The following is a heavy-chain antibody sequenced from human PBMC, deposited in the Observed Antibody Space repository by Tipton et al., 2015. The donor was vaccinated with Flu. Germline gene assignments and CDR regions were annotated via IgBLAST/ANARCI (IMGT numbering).Heavy chain of an antibody. CDR3: PRVPPSNNWGDESDY. V-gene: IGHV1-8*01. D-gene: IGHD7-27*01. J-gene: IGHJ4*01. Sequence: QSGAEVKKPGASVKVSCKASGYTFTNYDINWVRQATGQGLEWMGWMSPNTGNTGYAQKFQGRVTMTRDTSISTAFMELSSLRSEDTAVYYCPRVPPSNNWGDESDYWGQGTLVTVSS. CDR1: GYTFTNYD. CDR2: MSPNTGNT.